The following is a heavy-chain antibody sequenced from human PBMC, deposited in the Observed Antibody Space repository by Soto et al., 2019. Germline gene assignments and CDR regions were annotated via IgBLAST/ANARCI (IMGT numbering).Heavy chain of an antibody. Sequence: ASVKVSCKASGYTFTSYGISWVRQAPGQGLGWMGWISAYIGNTNYAQKLQGRVTMTTDTSTSTAYMELRSLRSDDTAVYYCARLAAVDLYYYVMDVWGKGTTVTVSS. V-gene: IGHV1-18*01. D-gene: IGHD6-13*01. CDR3: ARLAAVDLYYYVMDV. J-gene: IGHJ6*04. CDR1: GYTFTSYG. CDR2: ISAYIGNT.